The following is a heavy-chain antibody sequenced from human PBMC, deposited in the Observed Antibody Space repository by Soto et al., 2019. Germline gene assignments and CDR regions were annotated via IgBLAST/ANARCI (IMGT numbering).Heavy chain of an antibody. D-gene: IGHD1-26*01. Sequence: QVPLVQSGAEVRKPGSSVKVSCRASGGTFSSYTVSWVRLAPGQGLELMGGSIPMFATAYYSPKFQGRLTITAHASTSTAYMPLNSMRSEYTAVDYCSIRDAYGRGDSWGEGALVT. CDR2: SIPMFATA. J-gene: IGHJ4*02. CDR3: SIRDAYGRGDS. V-gene: IGHV1-69*01. CDR1: GGTFSSYT.